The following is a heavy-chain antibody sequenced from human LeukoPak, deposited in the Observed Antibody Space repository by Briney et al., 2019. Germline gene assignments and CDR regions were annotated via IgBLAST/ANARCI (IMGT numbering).Heavy chain of an antibody. D-gene: IGHD2-15*01. CDR2: ISAYNGNT. CDR1: GYTFTSYG. CDR3: ARDLLYCSGGSCYPGAFGY. V-gene: IGHV1-18*01. J-gene: IGHJ4*02. Sequence: GASVKVSCKASGYTFTSYGVSWVRQAPGQGLEWMGWISAYNGNTNYAQKLQGRVTMTTDTSTSTAYMELRSLRSDDTAVYYCARDLLYCSGGSCYPGAFGYWGQGTLVTVSS.